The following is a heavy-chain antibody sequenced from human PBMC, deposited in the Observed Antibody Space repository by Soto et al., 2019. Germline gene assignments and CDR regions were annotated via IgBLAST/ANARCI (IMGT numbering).Heavy chain of an antibody. D-gene: IGHD3-3*01. CDR3: AHRLYYDFWSGDSRGWFYL. V-gene: IGHV2-5*02. J-gene: IGHJ5*02. CDR2: IYWDDDK. CDR1: GFSLSTSGVG. Sequence: QITLKESGPTLVKPTQTLTLTCNFSGFSLSTSGVGVGWIRQPPGKALEWLALIYWDDDKSYSPSLNNTLTIPKDTSKNQGVVTMTNMDAVDTATYCCAHRLYYDFWSGDSRGWFYLWGPGTLGNGSS.